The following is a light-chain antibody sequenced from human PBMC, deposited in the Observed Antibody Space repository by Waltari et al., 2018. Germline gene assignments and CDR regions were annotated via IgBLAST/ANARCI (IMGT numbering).Light chain of an antibody. CDR1: QDITNY. V-gene: IGKV1-33*01. CDR2: ATS. CDR3: QQYDSLPLT. Sequence: DVKMTQSPSSLSASMGDNATLTCQASQDITNYLNWYQQKPGKAPNLLIYATSNLESGVPSRFSGSGSGTLFTFTISSLQPEDIATYYCQQYDSLPLTFGPGTTVDV. J-gene: IGKJ3*01.